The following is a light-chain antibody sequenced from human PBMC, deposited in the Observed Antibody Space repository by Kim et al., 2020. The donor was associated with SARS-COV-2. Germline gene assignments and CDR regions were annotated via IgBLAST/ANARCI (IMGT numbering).Light chain of an antibody. CDR1: QSVGVN. CDR3: QQYNVWPWT. CDR2: GVS. Sequence: VSPGERVTLACRASQSVGVNFAWYQQKPGQAPRLVIHGVSIRATNIPARFSGSGSGTEFTLTINTLQSEDFAVYYCQQYNVWPWTFGQGTKVDIK. J-gene: IGKJ1*01. V-gene: IGKV3-15*01.